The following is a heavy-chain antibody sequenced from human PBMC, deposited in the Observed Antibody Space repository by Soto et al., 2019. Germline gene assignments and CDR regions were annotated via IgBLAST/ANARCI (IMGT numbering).Heavy chain of an antibody. V-gene: IGHV4-30-4*01. CDR1: GGSISSGDYY. CDR3: ARDILTDPIGFDP. CDR2: IYYSEIT. D-gene: IGHD3-9*01. J-gene: IGHJ5*02. Sequence: QVQLQESGPGLVKPSQTLSLTCTVSGGSISSGDYYWSWIRQPPGKGLEWIGYIYYSEITYYNPSLKSRVTISVDTSKNQFSLKLSSVTAADTAVYYCARDILTDPIGFDPWGQGTLVIVSS.